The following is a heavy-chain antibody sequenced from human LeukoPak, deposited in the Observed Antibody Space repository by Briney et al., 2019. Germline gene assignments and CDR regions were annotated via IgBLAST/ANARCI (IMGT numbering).Heavy chain of an antibody. CDR1: GGTFSSYA. CDR2: INPNSGGT. V-gene: IGHV1-2*02. CDR3: ARVYDMDV. Sequence: ASVKVSCKASGGTFSSYAISWVRQAPGQGLEWMGWINPNSGGTNYAQKFQGRVTMTRDTSISTAYMELSRLRSDDTAVYYCARVYDMDVWGQGTTVTVSS. J-gene: IGHJ6*02.